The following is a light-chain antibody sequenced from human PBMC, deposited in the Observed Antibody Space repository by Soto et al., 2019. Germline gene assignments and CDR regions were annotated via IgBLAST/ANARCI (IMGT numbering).Light chain of an antibody. J-gene: IGKJ4*01. CDR3: QQYDSYSLT. CDR2: GIS. Sequence: DFQMTQSPSSLSASVGDRVTITCRASQSFSTYLAWYQQKPGKVPKLLISGISTLQSGVPSRFSGSGYGTEFTLTISNLQPEDFATYYCQQYDSYSLTFGGGTKVDIK. CDR1: QSFSTY. V-gene: IGKV1-27*01.